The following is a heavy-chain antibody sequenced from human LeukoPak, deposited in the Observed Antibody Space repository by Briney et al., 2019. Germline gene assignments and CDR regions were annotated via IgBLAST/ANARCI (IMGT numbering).Heavy chain of an antibody. V-gene: IGHV4-34*01. CDR1: GGSFSGYY. CDR3: ARQIRWLRYWFDH. D-gene: IGHD5-12*01. CDR2: VNHSGSS. Sequence: PSETLSLTCAVYGGSFSGYYWSWVRQPPGKGLEWVGEVNHSGSSNSNPSLKSRGTISVEAYKNQFSLKLSSVTAADTAVYYCARQIRWLRYWFDHWGQGTLVTVSS. J-gene: IGHJ5*02.